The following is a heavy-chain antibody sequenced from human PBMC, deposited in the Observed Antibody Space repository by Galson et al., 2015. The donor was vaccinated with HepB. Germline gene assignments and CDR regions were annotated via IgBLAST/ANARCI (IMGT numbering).Heavy chain of an antibody. Sequence: ETLSLTCTVSGGSISTYYWNWIRLSPGKGLEWIGDIYHNGRSNSNPSLKSRITFSVDTSKNQFSLKLRSVTAADTAVYYCARVPGTIYYYGMDVWGQGTTVTVSS. D-gene: IGHD2-2*01. V-gene: IGHV4-59*01. CDR3: ARVPGTIYYYGMDV. CDR1: GGSISTYY. CDR2: IYHNGRS. J-gene: IGHJ6*02.